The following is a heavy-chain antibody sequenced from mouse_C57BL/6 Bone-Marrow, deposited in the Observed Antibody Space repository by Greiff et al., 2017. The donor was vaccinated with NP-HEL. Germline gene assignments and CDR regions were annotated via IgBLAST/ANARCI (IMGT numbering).Heavy chain of an antibody. Sequence: QVQLQQSGAELVRPGASVKLSCKASGYTFTDYYINWVKQRPGQGLEWIARIYPGSGNTYYNEKFKGKATLTAEKSSSTAYMQLSSLTSEDSAVYFCARVFYDGYFEDYWGQGTTLTVSS. V-gene: IGHV1-76*01. D-gene: IGHD2-3*01. CDR3: ARVFYDGYFEDY. CDR2: IYPGSGNT. CDR1: GYTFTDYY. J-gene: IGHJ2*01.